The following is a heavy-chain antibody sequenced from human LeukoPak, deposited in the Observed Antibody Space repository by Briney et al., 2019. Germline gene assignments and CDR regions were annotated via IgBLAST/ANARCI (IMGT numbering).Heavy chain of an antibody. V-gene: IGHV3-23*01. Sequence: GGSLRLSCAASGFSLSTYGMRWVRQAPGKGLEWVSGITGDDGRTHYADSVRGRFTISRDNSKNTLSLHMSSLRAEDTAIYYCASSIRFGEDYWGQGTLVTVSP. D-gene: IGHD3-16*01. CDR1: GFSLSTYG. CDR3: ASSIRFGEDY. CDR2: ITGDDGRT. J-gene: IGHJ4*02.